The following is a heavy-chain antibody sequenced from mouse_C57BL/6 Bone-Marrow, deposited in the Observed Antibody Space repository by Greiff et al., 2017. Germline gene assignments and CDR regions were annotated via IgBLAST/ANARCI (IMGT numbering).Heavy chain of an antibody. CDR1: GYSFTSYY. Sequence: VQLVESGPELVKPGASVRISCKASGYSFTSYYIHWVKQRPGQGLEWIGWIYPGSGNTKYNEKFKGKATLTADTSSSTAYMQLSSLTSEDSAVYYCARIGGYYVYYAMDYWGQGTSVTVSS. J-gene: IGHJ4*01. D-gene: IGHD2-3*01. CDR2: IYPGSGNT. CDR3: ARIGGYYVYYAMDY. V-gene: IGHV1-66*01.